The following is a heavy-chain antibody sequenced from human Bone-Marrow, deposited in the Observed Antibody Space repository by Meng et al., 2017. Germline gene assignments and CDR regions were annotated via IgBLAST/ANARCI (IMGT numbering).Heavy chain of an antibody. CDR1: GYTFTGYY. V-gene: IGHV1-2*02. D-gene: IGHD2-15*01. Sequence: ASVKVSCQASGYTFTGYYMHWLRQAPGQGLEWMGWINPNSGGTNYAQKFQGRVTMTRDTSISTAYMELSRLRSDDTAVYYCARVSPYCSGGSCYPGAFDIWGQGAMVTVSS. CDR3: ARVSPYCSGGSCYPGAFDI. CDR2: INPNSGGT. J-gene: IGHJ3*02.